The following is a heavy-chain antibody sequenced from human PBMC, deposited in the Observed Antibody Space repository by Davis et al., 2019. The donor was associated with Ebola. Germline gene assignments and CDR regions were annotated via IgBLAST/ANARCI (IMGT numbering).Heavy chain of an antibody. V-gene: IGHV3-48*04. J-gene: IGHJ4*02. Sequence: GGSLRLSCAASGFTVITNYMAWARQAPGKGLEWVSYISSSSSTIYYADSVKGRFTISRDNAKNSLYLQMNSLRAEDTAVYYCATDADYDEDFDYWGQGTLVTVSS. CDR2: ISSSSSTI. CDR1: GFTVITNY. D-gene: IGHD3-22*01. CDR3: ATDADYDEDFDY.